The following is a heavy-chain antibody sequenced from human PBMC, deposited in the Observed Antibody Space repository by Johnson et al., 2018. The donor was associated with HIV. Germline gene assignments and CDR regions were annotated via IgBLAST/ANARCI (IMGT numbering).Heavy chain of an antibody. CDR3: AREGGATIFGVTDAFDI. J-gene: IGHJ3*02. Sequence: QVQLVESGGGLVKPGGSLRLSCAASGFTFSDYYMSWIRQAPGKGLEWVSYIGGSDTTIYYADSVKGRFTISRDNAKNLMYLQMNSLRADDTAVYYCAREGGATIFGVTDAFDIWGQGTMVSVS. D-gene: IGHD3-3*01. V-gene: IGHV3-11*04. CDR2: IGGSDTTI. CDR1: GFTFSDYY.